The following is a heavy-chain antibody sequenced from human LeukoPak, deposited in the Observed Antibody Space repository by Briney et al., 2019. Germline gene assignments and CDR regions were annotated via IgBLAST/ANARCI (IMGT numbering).Heavy chain of an antibody. V-gene: IGHV4-4*07. CDR3: AREDYDILTGPHLDG. CDR2: IYTSGST. Sequence: PSETLSLTCTVSGGSISSYYWSWIRQPAGKGLEWIGRIYTSGSTNYNPSFKSRVTMSVATSKNQFSLKLSSVTAADTAVYYCAREDYDILTGPHLDGWGQGTTVTVSS. J-gene: IGHJ6*02. D-gene: IGHD3-9*01. CDR1: GGSISSYY.